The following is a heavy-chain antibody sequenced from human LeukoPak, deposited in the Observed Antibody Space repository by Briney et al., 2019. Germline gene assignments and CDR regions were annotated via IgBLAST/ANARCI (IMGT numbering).Heavy chain of an antibody. Sequence: ASVKVSCKASGYTFTGYYMHWVRQAPGQGLEWMGWINPNSGGTNYAQKFQGRVTMTRDTSISTAYMELNRLTSDDTAVYYCARDFYDSSGYSDYWGQGTLVTVSS. J-gene: IGHJ4*02. CDR3: ARDFYDSSGYSDY. CDR2: INPNSGGT. D-gene: IGHD3-22*01. V-gene: IGHV1-2*02. CDR1: GYTFTGYY.